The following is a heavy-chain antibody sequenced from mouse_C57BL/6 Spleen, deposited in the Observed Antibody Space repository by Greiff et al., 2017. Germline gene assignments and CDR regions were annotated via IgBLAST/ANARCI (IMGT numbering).Heavy chain of an antibody. CDR3: ARAYDYEGWYFDV. D-gene: IGHD2-4*01. J-gene: IGHJ1*03. V-gene: IGHV3-6*01. CDR1: GYSITSGYY. CDR2: ISYDGSN. Sequence: VQLKESGPGLVKPSQSLSLTCSVTGYSITSGYYWNWIRQFPGNKLEWMGYISYDGSNNYNPSLKNRISITRDASKNQFFLKLNSVTTEDTATYYCARAYDYEGWYFDVWGTGTTVTVSS.